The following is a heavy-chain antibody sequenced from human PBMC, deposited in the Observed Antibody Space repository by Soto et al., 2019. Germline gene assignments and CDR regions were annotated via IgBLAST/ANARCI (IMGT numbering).Heavy chain of an antibody. D-gene: IGHD2-2*02. CDR3: AKDTVVPAAIFFDY. Sequence: ASVKVSCKASGYTFTGYYMHWVRQAPGQGLEWMGWINPNSGGTNYAQKFQGWVTMTRDTSISTAYMELSRLRSDDTAVYYCAKDTVVPAAIFFDYWGQGTLVTVSS. CDR2: INPNSGGT. CDR1: GYTFTGYY. J-gene: IGHJ4*02. V-gene: IGHV1-2*04.